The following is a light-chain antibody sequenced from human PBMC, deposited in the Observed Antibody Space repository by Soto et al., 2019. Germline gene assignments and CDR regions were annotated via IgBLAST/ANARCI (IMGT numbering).Light chain of an antibody. CDR1: SRDVGGYDY. V-gene: IGLV2-8*01. J-gene: IGLJ1*01. CDR2: DVS. Sequence: QSVLTQPPSPSRSPGQSVAISSPGTSRDVGGYDYVSCYQQHPGKSPKLMIYDVSKRPSGVPDRFSGSKSGNTASLTVSGLQAEDEADYYCSSYAGTHIVFGTGTKVTVL. CDR3: SSYAGTHIV.